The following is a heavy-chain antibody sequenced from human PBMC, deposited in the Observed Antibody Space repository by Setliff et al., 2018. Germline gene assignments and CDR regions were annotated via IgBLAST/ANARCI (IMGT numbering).Heavy chain of an antibody. V-gene: IGHV3-7*01. CDR1: GFSLGIFW. CDR3: ARGRGGGLYDY. CDR2: IKQDGSEK. J-gene: IGHJ4*02. D-gene: IGHD3-16*01. Sequence: GGSLRLSCAASGFSLGIFWMAWVRQTPGRGLEWVANIKQDGSEKCYADSVKGRFTISRENAKNSLYLQMNSLRDEDTAMYFCARGRGGGLYDYWGLGTLVTVSS.